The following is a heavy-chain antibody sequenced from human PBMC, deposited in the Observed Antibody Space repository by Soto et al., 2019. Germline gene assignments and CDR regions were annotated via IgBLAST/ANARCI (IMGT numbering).Heavy chain of an antibody. V-gene: IGHV1-69*01. Sequence: QVQLAQSGAEMTKPGSSVKVSCRASGGSFSDFAFSWVRQAPGQGLEWMGGMIPMFAATKYAQRLQDRVTITAYESTNTVYLALNSLTYEAMAIYYCARGAIVAVPAALSSYHDYTNYRFDSWGQGTLVTVSS. CDR3: ARGAIVAVPAALSSYHDYTNYRFDS. CDR1: GGSFSDFA. CDR2: MIPMFAAT. J-gene: IGHJ4*02. D-gene: IGHD2-2*01.